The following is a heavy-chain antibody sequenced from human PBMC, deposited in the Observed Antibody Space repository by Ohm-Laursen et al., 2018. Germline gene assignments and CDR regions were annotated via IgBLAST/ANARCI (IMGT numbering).Heavy chain of an antibody. D-gene: IGHD2-15*01. CDR1: GFTFNNFG. J-gene: IGHJ4*02. CDR3: AKDVGVAFAYDS. Sequence: SLRLSCTASGFTFNNFGMHWVRQAPGKGLEWVAVVSYDEKYKNYVDSVKGRFTVSRDNSKDTLYLQMNSLRNEDTAIYYCAKDVGVAFAYDSWGQGTLVTVSS. CDR2: VSYDEKYK. V-gene: IGHV3-30*18.